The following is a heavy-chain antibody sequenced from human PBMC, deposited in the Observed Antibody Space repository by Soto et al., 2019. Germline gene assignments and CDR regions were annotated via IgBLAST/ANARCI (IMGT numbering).Heavy chain of an antibody. J-gene: IGHJ3*02. V-gene: IGHV1-69*02. Sequence: SVKVSCKASGGTFSSYTISWVRQAPGQGLEWMGRIIPILGIANYAQKFQGRVTITADKSTSTAYMELSSLRSEDTAVYYCARGGLYSGYDFDAFDIWGQGTMVTVSS. CDR3: ARGGLYSGYDFDAFDI. CDR2: IIPILGIA. D-gene: IGHD5-12*01. CDR1: GGTFSSYT.